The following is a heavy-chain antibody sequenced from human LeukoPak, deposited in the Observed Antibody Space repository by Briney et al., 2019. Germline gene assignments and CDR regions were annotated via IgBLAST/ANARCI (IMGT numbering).Heavy chain of an antibody. J-gene: IGHJ4*02. V-gene: IGHV3-74*01. D-gene: IGHD6-6*01. Sequence: PGGSLRLSCTASGFSFSGHWMHWARQLPGKGLVWVSRISPTGGTTSYADPVKGRFTVSRDNAKNTLYLQVNNLRAEDTAVYYCARGPNSNWSGLDFWGQGTLLTVSS. CDR2: ISPTGGTT. CDR3: ARGPNSNWSGLDF. CDR1: GFSFSGHW.